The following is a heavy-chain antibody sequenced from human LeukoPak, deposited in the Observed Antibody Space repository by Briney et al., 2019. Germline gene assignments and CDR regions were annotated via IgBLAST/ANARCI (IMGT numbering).Heavy chain of an antibody. CDR3: ARVAVAGTLDY. V-gene: IGHV4-4*02. D-gene: IGHD6-19*01. CDR1: GGSISSSNW. CDR2: IYHSGST. Sequence: SETLSLTCAVSGGSISSSNWWSWVRQPPGKGREWIGEIYHSGSTNYNPSLKNRVPISVDKSKNQFPLKLSSVTAADTSVYYWARVAVAGTLDYWGQGTLVTVPS. J-gene: IGHJ4*02.